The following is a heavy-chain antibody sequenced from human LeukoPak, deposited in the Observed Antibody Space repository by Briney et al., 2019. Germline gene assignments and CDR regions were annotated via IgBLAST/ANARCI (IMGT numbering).Heavy chain of an antibody. Sequence: SETLSLTCTVSGGSISSYYWSWIRQPPGKGLEWIGYIYYSGSTNYNPSLKSRVTISVDTSKNQFSLKLSSVTAADTAVYYCARRAVTMLDPWGQGTLVTVPS. CDR1: GGSISSYY. V-gene: IGHV4-59*08. CDR3: ARRAVTMLDP. J-gene: IGHJ5*02. CDR2: IYYSGST. D-gene: IGHD4-17*01.